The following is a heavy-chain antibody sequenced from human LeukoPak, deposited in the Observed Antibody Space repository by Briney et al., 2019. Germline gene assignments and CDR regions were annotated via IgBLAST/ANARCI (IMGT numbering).Heavy chain of an antibody. D-gene: IGHD3-22*01. CDR1: GFTFTNAW. J-gene: IGHJ5*02. V-gene: IGHV3-15*05. CDR2: IKRKTDGGTI. Sequence: GGSLRLSRAASGFTFTNAWMSGVRQAPGEGLEWVGRIKRKTDGGTIHYAAPVKGRFTISRDDSKNTLYLQMNSLKTEDTAVYYCTTEDYYDSSGYLYNWFDPWGQGVLVTVSS. CDR3: TTEDYYDSSGYLYNWFDP.